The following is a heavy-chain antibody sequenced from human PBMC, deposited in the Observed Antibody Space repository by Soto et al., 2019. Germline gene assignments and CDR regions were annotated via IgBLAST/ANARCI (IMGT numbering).Heavy chain of an antibody. V-gene: IGHV4-38-2*01. CDR2: FFHRGNP. CDR1: GYSISSGYY. D-gene: IGHD3-16*01. CDR3: AGGGGKSYFNY. Sequence: SETLSLTCGVSGYSISSGYYWGWIRQPPGKGLEWIGSFFHRGNPYYNPSLKSRVTMSVDTSQNKFSLKLSSVTAADTALYYCAGGGGKSYFNYWGQGTLVTVCS. J-gene: IGHJ4*02.